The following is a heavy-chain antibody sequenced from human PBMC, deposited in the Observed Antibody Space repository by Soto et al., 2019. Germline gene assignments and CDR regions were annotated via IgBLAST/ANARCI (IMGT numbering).Heavy chain of an antibody. Sequence: QLHLQESGPGLVEPSETLSLTCTVSGGSFSSSNYYWGWIRQPPGKGLEWIGNIFYVGGSGVAYYSPSLKSRVTISVDTSKNQFSLNMRSLTAADTAVYFCARRGGGDSLFDSWGQGKLVTVSS. CDR3: ARRGGGDSLFDS. CDR2: IFYVGGSGVA. CDR1: GGSFSSSNYY. D-gene: IGHD4-17*01. J-gene: IGHJ4*02. V-gene: IGHV4-39*01.